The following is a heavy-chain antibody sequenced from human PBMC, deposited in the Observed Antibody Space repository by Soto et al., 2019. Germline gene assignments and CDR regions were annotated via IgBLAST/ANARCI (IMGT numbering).Heavy chain of an antibody. CDR1: GYTFTSYA. J-gene: IGHJ4*02. V-gene: IGHV1-3*01. D-gene: IGHD3-22*01. Sequence: ASVEPSSKAPGYTFTSYARHWVRQAPGQRHEWMGWINAGNGNTKYSQKFQGRVTITRDTSASTAYMELSSLRSEDTAVYYCARSDTYYYDSSGYYEFIYWGQGTLVTVSS. CDR3: ARSDTYYYDSSGYYEFIY. CDR2: INAGNGNT.